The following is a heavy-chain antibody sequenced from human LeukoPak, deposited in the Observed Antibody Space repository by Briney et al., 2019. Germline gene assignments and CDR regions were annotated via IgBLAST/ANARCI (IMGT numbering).Heavy chain of an antibody. CDR1: GGTFSSYA. Sequence: SVKVSCKASGGTFSSYAISWVRQAPGQGLEWMGGIIPIFGTANYAQKFQGRVTITADKSTSTAYMELSSLRSEDTAVYYCARRDTVTRGLDYWGQGTLVTVSS. J-gene: IGHJ4*02. CDR2: IIPIFGTA. D-gene: IGHD4-17*01. CDR3: ARRDTVTRGLDY. V-gene: IGHV1-69*06.